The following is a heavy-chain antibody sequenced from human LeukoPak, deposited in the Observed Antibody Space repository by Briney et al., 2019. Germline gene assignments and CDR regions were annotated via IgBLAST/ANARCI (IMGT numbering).Heavy chain of an antibody. D-gene: IGHD3-3*01. CDR2: IYYSGST. CDR1: AGSISSSTYY. CDR3: AGFYYDFWSGYAPLYWFGP. V-gene: IGHV4-39*01. Sequence: PSETLSLTCTVSAGSISSSTYYWGWIRQPPGKGLEWIGSIYYSGSTDYNPSLKSRVTISVDTSKNQFSLKLSFVTAADTAVYYCAGFYYDFWSGYAPLYWFGPWGQGTLVTVSS. J-gene: IGHJ5*02.